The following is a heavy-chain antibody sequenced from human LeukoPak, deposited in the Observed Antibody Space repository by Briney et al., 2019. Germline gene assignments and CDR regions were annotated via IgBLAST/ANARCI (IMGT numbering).Heavy chain of an antibody. V-gene: IGHV6-1*01. CDR2: TYYRSKWGN. Sequence: SQTLSLTCALSGDSVSNNSVAWNWIRQSPSRGLEWLGRTYYRSKWGNDYAVSVKSRITINPETSKNQFSLHLNSVTPEDTAVYYCARSGGGNMPFDYWGQGNLVTVSS. J-gene: IGHJ4*02. D-gene: IGHD2-2*01. CDR1: GDSVSNNSVA. CDR3: ARSGGGNMPFDY.